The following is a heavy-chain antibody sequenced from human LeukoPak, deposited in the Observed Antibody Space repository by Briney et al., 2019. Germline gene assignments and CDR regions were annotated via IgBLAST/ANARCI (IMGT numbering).Heavy chain of an antibody. V-gene: IGHV3-30*01. Sequence: GRSLRLSCAASGFTFSSYAMHWVRQAPGKGLEWVAVISYDGSNKYYADSVKGRFTISRDNPKNTLYLQMNSLRAEDTAVYYCAREGSLVDSYGLSFDYWGQGTLVTVSS. J-gene: IGHJ4*02. CDR1: GFTFSSYA. D-gene: IGHD5-18*01. CDR2: ISYDGSNK. CDR3: AREGSLVDSYGLSFDY.